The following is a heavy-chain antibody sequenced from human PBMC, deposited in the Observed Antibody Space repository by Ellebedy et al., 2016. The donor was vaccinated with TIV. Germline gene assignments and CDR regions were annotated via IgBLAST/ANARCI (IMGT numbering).Heavy chain of an antibody. V-gene: IGHV4-39*01. CDR3: ARGTYYSIY. CDR2: IYYSGST. J-gene: IGHJ4*02. Sequence: SETLSLTXTVSGGSINSSGYYWSWIRQPPGKGLEWIGSIYYSGSTYYNPSLKSRVTISVDTSKNQFSLKLSSVTAADTAVYYCARGTYYSIYWGQGTLVTVSS. D-gene: IGHD3-10*01. CDR1: GGSINSSGYY.